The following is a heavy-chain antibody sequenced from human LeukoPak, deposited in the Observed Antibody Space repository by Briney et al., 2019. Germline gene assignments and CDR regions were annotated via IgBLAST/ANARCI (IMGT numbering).Heavy chain of an antibody. J-gene: IGHJ4*02. D-gene: IGHD1-26*01. CDR3: ARGGATYYFDY. V-gene: IGHV1-3*01. Sequence: KFQGRVTNTRDTSASTAYMELSSLRSEDTAVYYCARGGATYYFDYWGQGTLVTVSS.